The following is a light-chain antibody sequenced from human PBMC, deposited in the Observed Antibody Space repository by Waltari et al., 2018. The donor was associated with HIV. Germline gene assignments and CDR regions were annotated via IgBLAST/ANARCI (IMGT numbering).Light chain of an antibody. Sequence: SFEMSQPPSVSVSPGQTASITCSGDKMGDKYVSWYQQRPGQCPVLVIYQDNKRPSGIPDRFSGSNSGNTATLIISGAQAMDEADYFCQAWDSSAVVFGGGTKLTVL. CDR2: QDN. CDR3: QAWDSSAVV. V-gene: IGLV3-1*01. J-gene: IGLJ2*01. CDR1: KMGDKY.